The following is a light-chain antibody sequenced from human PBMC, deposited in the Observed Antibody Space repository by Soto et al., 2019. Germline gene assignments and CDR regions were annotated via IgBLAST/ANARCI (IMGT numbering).Light chain of an antibody. CDR1: QGISRW. CDR2: ATS. V-gene: IGKV1-12*01. J-gene: IGKJ5*01. Sequence: DIQMTQSPSSVSASIGDRVTITCRASQGISRWLAWYQQKPGKAPKLLIYATSNLQSDVPSRFSGSGSGTDFNLTINSLQPEDFATYYCQQANSFPLSITFGQGTRLEI. CDR3: QQANSFPLSIT.